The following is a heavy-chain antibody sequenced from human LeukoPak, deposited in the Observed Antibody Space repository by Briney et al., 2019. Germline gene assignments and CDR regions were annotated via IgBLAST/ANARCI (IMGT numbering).Heavy chain of an antibody. CDR2: FDPEDGER. CDR3: AKPPSALIYDSSGYPIT. D-gene: IGHD3-22*01. V-gene: IGHV1-24*01. J-gene: IGHJ6*04. CDR1: GYTLTELS. Sequence: GASVKVSCKVSGYTLTELSMYWVRQAPGKGLEWMGNFDPEDGERIYAQKFQGRVTMTEDTSTDIAYMEPSSLRSEDTAVYYCAKPPSALIYDSSGYPITWGKGTTVTISS.